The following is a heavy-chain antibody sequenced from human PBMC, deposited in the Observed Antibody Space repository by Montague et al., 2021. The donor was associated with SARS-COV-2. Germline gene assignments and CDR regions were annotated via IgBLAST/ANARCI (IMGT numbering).Heavy chain of an antibody. CDR3: VRAADNYYPSGPLVGFDL. CDR2: VYFSGTT. D-gene: IGHD3-10*01. J-gene: IGHJ4*02. V-gene: IGHV4-30-4*01. Sequence: SETLSLTCNVSGGSIKTTEYYWGWIRQSPGKGLEWIGYVYFSGTTYFXXXLETRTTISIDTSKSQFSLKLRSVTAADTAVYFCVRAADNYYPSGPLVGFDLRGLGTLVTVSS. CDR1: GGSIKTTEYY.